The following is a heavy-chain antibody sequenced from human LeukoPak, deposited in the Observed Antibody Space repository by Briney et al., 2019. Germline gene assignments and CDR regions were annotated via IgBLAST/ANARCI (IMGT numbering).Heavy chain of an antibody. V-gene: IGHV1-69*01. Sequence: SVKVSCKASGGTFSSYAISWVRQAPGQGLEWMEGIIPIFGTANYAQKFQGRVTITADESTSTAYMELSSLRSEDTAVYYCAGARRYFDWFLDYWGQGTLVTVSS. D-gene: IGHD3-9*01. CDR2: IIPIFGTA. CDR1: GGTFSSYA. CDR3: AGARRYFDWFLDY. J-gene: IGHJ4*02.